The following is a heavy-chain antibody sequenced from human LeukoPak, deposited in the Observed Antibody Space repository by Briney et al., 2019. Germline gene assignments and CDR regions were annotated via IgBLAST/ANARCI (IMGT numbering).Heavy chain of an antibody. CDR1: GFTFSSFG. J-gene: IGHJ4*02. CDR2: ITGSGGIT. D-gene: IGHD2-2*01. Sequence: PGGSLRLSCAASGFTFSSFGMTWVRQAPGKGLEWVSTITGSGGITYYADSVKGRFTISRDNSKNTLYLQVNSLRAEDTAVYYCAHGAMYQLDYWGQGTLVTVSS. V-gene: IGHV3-23*01. CDR3: AHGAMYQLDY.